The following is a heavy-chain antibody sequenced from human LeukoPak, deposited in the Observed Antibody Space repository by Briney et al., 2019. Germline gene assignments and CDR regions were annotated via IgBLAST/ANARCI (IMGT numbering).Heavy chain of an antibody. Sequence: GGSLRLSCAASGFTFSSSWMSWVRQAPGKGLEWVANIKQDGSEKYYVDSVKGRFTISRDNAMNSLSLQMNSLRAEDTAVYYCARRLWETTDFDYWGQGTLVTVSS. CDR2: IKQDGSEK. CDR1: GFTFSSSW. CDR3: ARRLWETTDFDY. D-gene: IGHD2-21*01. J-gene: IGHJ4*02. V-gene: IGHV3-7*01.